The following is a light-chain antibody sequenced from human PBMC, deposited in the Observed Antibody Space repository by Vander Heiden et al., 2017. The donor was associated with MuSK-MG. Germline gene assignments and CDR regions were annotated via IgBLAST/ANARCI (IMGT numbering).Light chain of an antibody. V-gene: IGKV4-1*01. CDR3: QQYYRTPLT. CDR1: YSVLYSSNNKNS. CDR2: WAS. J-gene: IGKJ4*02. Sequence: DIVMTKSPAYLAASLGVRATISSTSSYSVLYSSNNKNSLHWYQQKPRQPPKLLIYWASTRESGVPDRISGSWCGTDFTLTISRLQAEDVVVYYCQQYYRTPLTFGGGTKVEIK.